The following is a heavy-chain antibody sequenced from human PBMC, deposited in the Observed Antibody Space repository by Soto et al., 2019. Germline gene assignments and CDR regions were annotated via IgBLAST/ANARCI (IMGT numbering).Heavy chain of an antibody. V-gene: IGHV3-21*01. CDR1: GFSFSDYT. J-gene: IGHJ5*02. Sequence: GGSLRLSCADSGFSFSDYTMNWVRQAPGKGLEWVSSISKGSDYIFYADKVKGRFTISRDNARNSLHLQMTSLRVEDTAVYYCAKDSGCVNNACAYDPWGQGTLVTVSS. D-gene: IGHD1-20*01. CDR3: AKDSGCVNNACAYDP. CDR2: ISKGSDYI.